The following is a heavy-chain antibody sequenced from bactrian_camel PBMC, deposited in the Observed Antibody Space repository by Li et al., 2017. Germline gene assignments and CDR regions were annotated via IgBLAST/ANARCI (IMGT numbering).Heavy chain of an antibody. V-gene: IGHV3-1*01. D-gene: IGHD6*01. CDR2: INWSGDRT. CDR1: GFTFDDYG. Sequence: VQLVESGGGLVQPGGSLRLSCLTSGFTFDDYGMGWVRQGPGKGLEWVSVINWSGDRTNYADSVRGRFAISQDNAKNTLYLQMDSLKPEDTASYYCAADSHKDVSDLRCDLWGQGTQVTVS. J-gene: IGHJ4*01. CDR3: AADSHKDVSDLRCDL.